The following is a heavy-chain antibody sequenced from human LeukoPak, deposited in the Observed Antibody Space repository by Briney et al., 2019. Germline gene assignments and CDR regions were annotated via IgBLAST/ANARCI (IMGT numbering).Heavy chain of an antibody. CDR1: GFTFSSYG. D-gene: IGHD3-22*01. V-gene: IGHV3-30*02. Sequence: QTGGSLRLSCAASGFTFSSYGMHWVRQAPGKGLEWVAFIRYDGSNKYYADSVKGRFTISRDNSKNTLYLQMNSLRAEDTAVYYCAKDKDYYYDSSGYYRSGDYWGQGTLVTVSS. CDR3: AKDKDYYYDSSGYYRSGDY. CDR2: IRYDGSNK. J-gene: IGHJ4*02.